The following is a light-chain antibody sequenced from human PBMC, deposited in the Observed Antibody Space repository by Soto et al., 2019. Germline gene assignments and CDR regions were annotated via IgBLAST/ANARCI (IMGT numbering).Light chain of an antibody. CDR3: QQRSNWPIT. CDR2: DAS. CDR1: QSVSSY. Sequence: ILLTQSPCTLSLSPGERVTLSCRASQSVSSYLDWYQQKPGQAPRLLIYDASNRATGIPARFSGSGSGTDFTLTISSLEPEDFEVYYCQQRSNWPITFGQGTRLEIK. J-gene: IGKJ5*01. V-gene: IGKV3-11*01.